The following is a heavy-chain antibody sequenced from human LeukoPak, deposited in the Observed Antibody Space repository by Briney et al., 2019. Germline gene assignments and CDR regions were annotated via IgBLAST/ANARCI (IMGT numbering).Heavy chain of an antibody. D-gene: IGHD6-19*01. Sequence: SETLSLTCAVYGGSFSGYYWSWIRQPPGKGLEWIGETTNYNPSLKSRVTISVDTSKNQFSLKLSSVTAADTAVYYCARGPALYSSGWYTEYFQHWGQGTLVTVSS. CDR1: GGSFSGYY. CDR2: TT. CDR3: ARGPALYSSGWYTEYFQH. J-gene: IGHJ1*01. V-gene: IGHV4-34*01.